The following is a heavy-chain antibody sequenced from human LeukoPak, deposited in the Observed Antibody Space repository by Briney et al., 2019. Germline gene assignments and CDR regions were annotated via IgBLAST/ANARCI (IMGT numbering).Heavy chain of an antibody. Sequence: GGSLRLSCTASGFTFGDYAMSWVRQAPGKGLEWVGFIRSKAYGGTTEYAASVKGRFTISRDDSKSIAYLQMYSLKSEDTAVYYCARVSWFGELFVHGYWGQGILVTVSS. CDR1: GFTFGDYA. J-gene: IGHJ4*02. V-gene: IGHV3-49*04. D-gene: IGHD3-10*01. CDR3: ARVSWFGELFVHGY. CDR2: IRSKAYGGTT.